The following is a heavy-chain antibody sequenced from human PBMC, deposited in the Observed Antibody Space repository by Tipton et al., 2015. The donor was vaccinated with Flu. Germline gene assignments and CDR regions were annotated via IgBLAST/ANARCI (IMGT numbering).Heavy chain of an antibody. Sequence: LRLSCTVSGGSISSSSYYWGWIRQPPGKGLEWIGSIYYSGSTYYNPSLKSRVTISVDTSKNQFSLKLSSVTAADTAMYYCARYPLYGGPIERAFDIWGQGTMVTVSS. CDR1: GGSISSSSYY. V-gene: IGHV4-39*01. CDR2: IYYSGST. J-gene: IGHJ3*02. D-gene: IGHD4-23*01. CDR3: ARYPLYGGPIERAFDI.